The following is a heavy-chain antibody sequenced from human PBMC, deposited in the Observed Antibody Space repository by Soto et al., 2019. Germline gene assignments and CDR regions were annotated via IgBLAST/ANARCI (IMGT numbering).Heavy chain of an antibody. Sequence: QVQLVESGGGVVQPGRSLRLSCAASGFTFSSYAMHWVSQAPGKGLEWVAVISYDGSNKYYADSVKGRFTISRDNSKNTLYLQMNSLRAEDTAVYYCARVARFLEWLLYSYYYYGMDVWGQGTTVTVSS. CDR2: ISYDGSNK. V-gene: IGHV3-30-3*01. CDR1: GFTFSSYA. J-gene: IGHJ6*02. CDR3: ARVARFLEWLLYSYYYYGMDV. D-gene: IGHD3-3*01.